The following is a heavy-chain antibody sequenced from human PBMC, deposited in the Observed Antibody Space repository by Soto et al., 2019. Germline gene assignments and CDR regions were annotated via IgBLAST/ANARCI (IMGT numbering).Heavy chain of an antibody. V-gene: IGHV3-7*03. Sequence: PGGSLRLSCAASGFTFSSYWMSWVRQAPGKGLEWVANIKQDGSEKYYVDSVKGRFTISRDNAKNSLYLQMNSLRAEDTAVYYCARAGIVGATLFDYWGQGTLVTVSS. CDR2: IKQDGSEK. J-gene: IGHJ4*02. D-gene: IGHD1-26*01. CDR1: GFTFSSYW. CDR3: ARAGIVGATLFDY.